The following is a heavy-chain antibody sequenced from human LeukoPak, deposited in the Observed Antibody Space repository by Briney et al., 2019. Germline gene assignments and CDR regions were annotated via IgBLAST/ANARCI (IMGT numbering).Heavy chain of an antibody. D-gene: IGHD5-18*01. V-gene: IGHV3-66*02. Sequence: GGSLRLSCAASGFTVSNNFMTWVRQAPGKGPECVSVIYSGGNKYYADSVKGRFTISRDNSKNTLYLQMNSLRAEDTAVYYCAKATIQLWLTLAYWGQGTLVTVSS. CDR3: AKATIQLWLTLAY. J-gene: IGHJ4*02. CDR1: GFTVSNNF. CDR2: IYSGGNK.